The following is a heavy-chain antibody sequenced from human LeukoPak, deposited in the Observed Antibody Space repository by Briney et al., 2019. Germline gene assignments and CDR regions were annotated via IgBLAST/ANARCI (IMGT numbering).Heavy chain of an antibody. CDR2: IYPGDSDT. CDR1: RDTFGSCL. V-gene: IGHV5-51*01. CDR3: ARQGDYGGISGY. D-gene: IGHD4-23*01. J-gene: IGHJ4*02. Sequence: GESASDPGKAYRDTFGSCLDLCGRRMPGKSLEWMGIIYPGDSDTRYSPSFQGQVTISADKSISTAYLQWNSLKASDTAMYFCARQGDYGGISGYWGQGTLVTVSS.